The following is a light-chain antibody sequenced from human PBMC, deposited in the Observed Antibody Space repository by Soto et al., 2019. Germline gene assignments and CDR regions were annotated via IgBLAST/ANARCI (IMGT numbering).Light chain of an antibody. V-gene: IGLV1-51*01. CDR1: SSNIGNNY. J-gene: IGLJ2*01. CDR3: GTWDSSLGAAV. Sequence: QPVLTQPPSVSGAPGQTVTISCSGSSSNIGNNYVSWFRQLPGAAPKLLIYDDNERPSGIPERFSVSKSGTSATLHISGLQPGDEADYFCGTWDSSLGAAVFGGGTKLTVL. CDR2: DDN.